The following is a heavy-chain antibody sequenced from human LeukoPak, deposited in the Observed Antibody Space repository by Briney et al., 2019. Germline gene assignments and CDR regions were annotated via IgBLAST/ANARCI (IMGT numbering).Heavy chain of an antibody. CDR1: GFTFSSYW. J-gene: IGHJ4*02. V-gene: IGHV3-7*01. CDR3: ARGQYGYGYPHFDY. Sequence: GGSLRLSCAVSGFTFSSYWMSWVRQAPGKGLEWVANIEQDGSAKYYVDSVKGRFTISRDNAKNSLFLQMNSLRVEDSAVYYCARGQYGYGYPHFDYWGQGNLVTVSS. D-gene: IGHD3-16*01. CDR2: IEQDGSAK.